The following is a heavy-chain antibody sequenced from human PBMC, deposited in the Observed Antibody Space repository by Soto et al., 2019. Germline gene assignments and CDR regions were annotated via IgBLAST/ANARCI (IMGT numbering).Heavy chain of an antibody. D-gene: IGHD2-15*01. V-gene: IGHV4-30-2*01. Sequence: QLQLQESGSGLVKPSQTLSLTCAVSGGSISSGGYSWSWIRQPPGKGLEWIGYIYHSGSTYYNPSLKSRVTISVDRAKNQFSLKLSSVTAADTAVYYCARAAHCGGGSCYDSGLDYWGQGTLVTVSS. CDR1: GGSISSGGYS. CDR2: IYHSGST. CDR3: ARAAHCGGGSCYDSGLDY. J-gene: IGHJ4*02.